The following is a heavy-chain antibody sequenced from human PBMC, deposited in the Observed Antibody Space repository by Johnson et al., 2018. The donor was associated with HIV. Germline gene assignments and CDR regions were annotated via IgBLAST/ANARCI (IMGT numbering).Heavy chain of an antibody. CDR2: IYSGGST. CDR1: GFTVSSNY. J-gene: IGHJ3*02. V-gene: IGHV3-66*02. CDR3: ARDGPYYLSPRDAFDI. Sequence: VQLVESGGGLVQPGGSLRLSCAASGFTVSSNYMSWVRQAPGKGLDWVSVIYSGGSTYYADSVKGRFIISSDNSKNTLYLQMNSLRVEDTAVYYCARDGPYYLSPRDAFDIWGQGTMVTVSS. D-gene: IGHD3-22*01.